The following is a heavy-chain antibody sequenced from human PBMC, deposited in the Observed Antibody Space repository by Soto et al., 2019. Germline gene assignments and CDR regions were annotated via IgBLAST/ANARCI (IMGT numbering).Heavy chain of an antibody. J-gene: IGHJ3*02. CDR3: ASLRVVRGVDDAFDI. CDR1: GYTFTSYY. CDR2: INPSGGST. V-gene: IGHV1-46*03. D-gene: IGHD3-10*01. Sequence: ASVKVSCKASGYTFTSYYMHWVRQTPGQGLEWMGIINPSGGSTSYAQKFQGRVTMTRDTSTSTVYRERSSLRSEDTAVYYCASLRVVRGVDDAFDIWGQGTMVTVSS.